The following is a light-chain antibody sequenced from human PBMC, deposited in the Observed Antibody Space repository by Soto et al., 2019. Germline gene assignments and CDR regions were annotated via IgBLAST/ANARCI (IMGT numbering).Light chain of an antibody. V-gene: IGLV1-44*01. CDR2: GNN. CDR3: AAWDDSLRGYV. Sequence: QSALTQPASASGTPGQRVTISCSGSTYNIGGNSVNWYQQVPGTAPKFLIYGNNQRPSGVPDRFSGSKSGTSASLAISGLQSEDEADYYCAAWDDSLRGYVFGTGTKVTVL. J-gene: IGLJ1*01. CDR1: TYNIGGNS.